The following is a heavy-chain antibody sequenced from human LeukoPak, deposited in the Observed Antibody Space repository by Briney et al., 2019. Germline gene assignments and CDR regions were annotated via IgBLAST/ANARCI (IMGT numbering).Heavy chain of an antibody. CDR3: ARKDGDG. CDR1: GVSISSYH. J-gene: IGHJ4*02. V-gene: IGHV4-59*01. D-gene: IGHD5-24*01. CDR2: IYNSGCT. Sequence: SETLSLTCTVSGVSISSYHSTWNRQPPGEGLEWIGHIYNSGCTNYNPSLRGGATISLDTSKNQVSLRLSSVTAADTAMYYCARKDGDGWGQGTLVTVSS.